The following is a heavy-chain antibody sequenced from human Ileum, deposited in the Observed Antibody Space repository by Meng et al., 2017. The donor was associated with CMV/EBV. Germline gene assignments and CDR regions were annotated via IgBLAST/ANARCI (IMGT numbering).Heavy chain of an antibody. CDR2: IYYSGSP. CDR1: GGSITSGNYY. V-gene: IGHV4-30-4*08. D-gene: IGHD2-15*01. CDR3: VRQVVAASFDY. Sequence: QVQWTGSGPGLVKPSQTLSLTCTVSGGSITSGNYYWSWIRQPPGRGLEWIGYIYYSGSPYYKPSLKSRVTISLDTSKNQFSLNLRSVTATDSAVYYCVRQVVAASFDYWGQGALVTVSS. J-gene: IGHJ4*02.